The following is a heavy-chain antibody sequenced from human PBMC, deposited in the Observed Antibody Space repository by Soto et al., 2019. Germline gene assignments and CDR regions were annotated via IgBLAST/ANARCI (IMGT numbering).Heavy chain of an antibody. D-gene: IGHD1-26*01. V-gene: IGHV4-59*01. Sequence: SETLSLTCTVSGGSISSYYWSWIRQPPGKGLEWIGYIYYSGSTNYHPSLKSRVTISVDTSKNQFSLKLRSVTAADTAVYYCARGEGALPKFDPWGQGTLVTVSS. CDR2: IYYSGST. J-gene: IGHJ5*02. CDR1: GGSISSYY. CDR3: ARGEGALPKFDP.